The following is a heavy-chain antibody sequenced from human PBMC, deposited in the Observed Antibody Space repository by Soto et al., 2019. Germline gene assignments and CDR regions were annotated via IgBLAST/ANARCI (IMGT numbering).Heavy chain of an antibody. Sequence: PGGSLRLSCAASGFTFSSYAMSWVRQAPGKGLEWVSAISGSGGSTYYADSVKGRFTISRDNSKNTLYLQMNSLRAEDTAVYYCAKRLGGDGYSGYEDFDYWGQGTLVTVSS. CDR3: AKRLGGDGYSGYEDFDY. D-gene: IGHD5-12*01. CDR1: GFTFSSYA. CDR2: ISGSGGST. J-gene: IGHJ4*02. V-gene: IGHV3-23*01.